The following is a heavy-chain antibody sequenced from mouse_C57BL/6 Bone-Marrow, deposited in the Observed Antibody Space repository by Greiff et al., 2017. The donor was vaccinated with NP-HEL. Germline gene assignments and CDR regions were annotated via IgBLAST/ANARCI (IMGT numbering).Heavy chain of an antibody. CDR1: GFSFNTYA. V-gene: IGHV10-1*01. CDR3: VRGPPERGDYAMDY. J-gene: IGHJ4*01. CDR2: IRSKSNNYAT. Sequence: EVMLVESGGGLVQPKGSLKLSCAASGFSFNTYAMNWVRQAPGKGLEWVARIRSKSNNYATYYADSVKDRFTISRDDSESMLYLQMNNLKTEDTAMYYCVRGPPERGDYAMDYWGQGTSVTVSS.